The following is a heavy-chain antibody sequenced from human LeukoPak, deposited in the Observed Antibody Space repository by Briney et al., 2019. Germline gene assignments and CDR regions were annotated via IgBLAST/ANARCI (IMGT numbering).Heavy chain of an antibody. CDR2: VFDGGRT. CDR1: GDSIGTYF. J-gene: IGHJ3*02. V-gene: IGHV4-4*07. CDR3: ARDYIVETGVVGFDM. D-gene: IGHD2-8*02. Sequence: PPETVSLTCTVSGDSIGTYFWNWIRQSAGEGLEWIGHVFDGGRTNYNPSLKGRVTISVDTSRNLFSLRLSSVTAADTAVYYCARDYIVETGVVGFDMWGQGTMVTVSS.